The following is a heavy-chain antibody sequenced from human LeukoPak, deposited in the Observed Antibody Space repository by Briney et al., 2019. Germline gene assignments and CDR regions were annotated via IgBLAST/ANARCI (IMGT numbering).Heavy chain of an antibody. D-gene: IGHD1-26*01. J-gene: IGHJ6*02. Sequence: GASVKVSCKASGYTFTGYYMHWVRQAPGQGLEWMGRIIPILGIANYAQKFQGRVTITADKSTSTAYMELSSLRSEDTAVYYCARDAGATPRSGMDVWGQGTTVTVSS. CDR2: IIPILGIA. CDR3: ARDAGATPRSGMDV. CDR1: GYTFTGYY. V-gene: IGHV1-69*04.